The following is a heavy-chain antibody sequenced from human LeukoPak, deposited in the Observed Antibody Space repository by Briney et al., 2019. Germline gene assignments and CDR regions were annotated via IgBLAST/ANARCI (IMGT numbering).Heavy chain of an antibody. CDR3: VRDGAATFSDY. Sequence: SETLSLTCTVSGGSISNYYWSWTRQPAGKGLEYIGRIYASGSTDYSPSLKSRLTMSLDTSKNQFSLKLTSVTAADTAIYYCVRDGAATFSDYWGQGALVTVSS. V-gene: IGHV4-4*07. CDR1: GGSISNYY. CDR2: IYASGST. D-gene: IGHD1-26*01. J-gene: IGHJ4*02.